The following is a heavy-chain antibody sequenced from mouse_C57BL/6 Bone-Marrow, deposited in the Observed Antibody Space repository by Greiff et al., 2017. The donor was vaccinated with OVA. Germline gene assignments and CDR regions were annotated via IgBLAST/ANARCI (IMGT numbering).Heavy chain of an antibody. Sequence: VQGVESGAELARPGASVKLSCKASGYTFTSYGISWVKQRTGQGLEWIGEIYPRSGNTYYNEKFKGKATLTADKSSSTAYMELRSLTSEDSAVYSCEVYYYGPWYCDVWGTGTTGTGSA. D-gene: IGHD1-1*01. J-gene: IGHJ1*03. CDR1: GYTFTSYG. CDR3: EVYYYGPWYCDV. CDR2: IYPRSGNT. V-gene: IGHV1-81*01.